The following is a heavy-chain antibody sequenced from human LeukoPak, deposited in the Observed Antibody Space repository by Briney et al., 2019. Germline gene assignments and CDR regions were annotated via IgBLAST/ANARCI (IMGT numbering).Heavy chain of an antibody. Sequence: WEPLSLTCAVSGGSISSSNWWSWVRQPPGKGRGWSGEIYHSGSTNYNPSLKSRVTISVDKSKNQFSLKLSSVTAADTAVYYCARVSPGGYGYYYYGMDVWGQGTTVTVSS. CDR2: IYHSGST. CDR1: GGSISSSNW. J-gene: IGHJ6*02. D-gene: IGHD5-12*01. V-gene: IGHV4-4*02. CDR3: ARVSPGGYGYYYYGMDV.